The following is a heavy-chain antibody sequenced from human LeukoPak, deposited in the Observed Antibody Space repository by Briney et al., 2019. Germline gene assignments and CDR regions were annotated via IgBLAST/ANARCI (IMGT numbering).Heavy chain of an antibody. Sequence: GASVKVSCKASGYTFTSYYMHWVRQAPGQGLEWMGIINPSGGSTSYAQKFQGRVTMTRDMSTSTVYMELSSLRSEDTAVYYCAREEVAAAGSIRWFDPWGQGTLVTVS. D-gene: IGHD6-13*01. J-gene: IGHJ5*02. CDR2: INPSGGST. V-gene: IGHV1-46*01. CDR1: GYTFTSYY. CDR3: AREEVAAAGSIRWFDP.